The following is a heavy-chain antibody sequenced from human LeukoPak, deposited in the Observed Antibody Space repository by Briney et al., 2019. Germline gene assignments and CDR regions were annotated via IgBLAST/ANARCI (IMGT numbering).Heavy chain of an antibody. J-gene: IGHJ4*02. CDR2: ISDSGGST. V-gene: IGHV3-23*01. CDR3: AKVSPTGRAFDC. D-gene: IGHD1-1*01. CDR1: GFTFSTYV. Sequence: GGSLRLSCAASGFTFSTYVMNWVRQAPGKGLEWVSTISDSGGSTYYADSVKGRFTISRDNSKSTLYLQINSLRAEDTAVYYCAKVSPTGRAFDCWGQGTLVTVSS.